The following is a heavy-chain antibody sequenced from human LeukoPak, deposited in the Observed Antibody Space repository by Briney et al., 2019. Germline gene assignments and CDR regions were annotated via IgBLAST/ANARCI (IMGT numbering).Heavy chain of an antibody. J-gene: IGHJ6*02. CDR2: IIPIFGTA. D-gene: IGHD6-19*01. V-gene: IGHV1-69*13. CDR1: GYTFTSYG. Sequence: GASVKVSCKASGYTFTSYGISWVRQAPGQGLEWMGGIIPIFGTANYAQKFQGRVTITADESTSTAYMELSSLRSEDTAVYYCASGTDISSGLSYYYYYGMDVWGQGTTVTVSS. CDR3: ASGTDISSGLSYYYYYGMDV.